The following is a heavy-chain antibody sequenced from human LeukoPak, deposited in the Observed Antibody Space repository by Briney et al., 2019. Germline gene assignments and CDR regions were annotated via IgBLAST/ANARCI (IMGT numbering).Heavy chain of an antibody. J-gene: IGHJ2*01. Sequence: SETLSLTCTVSGGSISSYYWSWIRQPPGKGLEWIGYIYYSGGTNYNPSLKSRVIISVDTSKNQFSLSLISVTAADTAVYYCARDGVSALNLYSDLWGRGTLVTVSS. CDR1: GGSISSYY. V-gene: IGHV4-59*01. CDR3: ARDGVSALNLYSDL. CDR2: IYYSGGT. D-gene: IGHD3-3*01.